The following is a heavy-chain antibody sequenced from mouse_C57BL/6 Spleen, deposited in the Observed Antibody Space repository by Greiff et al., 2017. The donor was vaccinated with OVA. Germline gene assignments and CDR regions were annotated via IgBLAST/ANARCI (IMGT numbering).Heavy chain of an antibody. CDR1: GYTFTSYW. CDR2: IYPGSGST. V-gene: IGHV1-55*01. J-gene: IGHJ4*01. CDR3: ASKDSSGYDAMDD. D-gene: IGHD3-2*02. Sequence: VQLQQPGAELVKPGASVKMSCKASGYTFTSYWITWVKQRPGQGLEWIGDIYPGSGSTNYNEKFKSKATLTVDTSSSTAYMQLSSLTSEDSAVYYGASKDSSGYDAMDDWGQGTSVTVSS.